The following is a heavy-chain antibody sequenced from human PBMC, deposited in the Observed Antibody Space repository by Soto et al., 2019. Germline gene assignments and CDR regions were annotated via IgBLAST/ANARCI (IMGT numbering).Heavy chain of an antibody. CDR1: GFTFSSYG. D-gene: IGHD6-6*01. CDR2: ISYDGSNK. V-gene: IGHV3-30*18. J-gene: IGHJ4*02. Sequence: QVQLVESGGGVVQPGRSLRLSCAASGFTFSSYGIHWVRQAPGKGLEWVAVISYDGSNKYYADSVKGRFTISRDNSKNTLYLQMNSLRAEDTAVYYCAKDSSSSMYYFDYWGQGTLVNVSS. CDR3: AKDSSSSMYYFDY.